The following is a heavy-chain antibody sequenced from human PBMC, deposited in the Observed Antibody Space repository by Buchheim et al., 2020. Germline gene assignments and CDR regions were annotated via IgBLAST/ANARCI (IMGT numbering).Heavy chain of an antibody. CDR2: IIPILGIA. Sequence: QVQLVQSGAEVKKPGSSVKVSCKASGGTFSSYAISWVRQAPGQGLEWMGRIIPILGIANYAQKFQGRVTITANKSTTTAYMQLSSLRSEDTAVYYCARDNWNYDLSHYYYGMDVWGQGTT. CDR1: GGTFSSYA. CDR3: ARDNWNYDLSHYYYGMDV. V-gene: IGHV1-69*04. D-gene: IGHD1-7*01. J-gene: IGHJ6*02.